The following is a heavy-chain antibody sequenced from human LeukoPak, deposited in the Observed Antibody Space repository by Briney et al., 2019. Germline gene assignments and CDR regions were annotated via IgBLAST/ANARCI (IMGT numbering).Heavy chain of an antibody. Sequence: SETLSLTCAVNGGSFSGYYWSWIRQPPGKGLEWIGEINHSGSTNYNPSLKSRVTISVDTSKNQFSLKLSSVTAADTAVYYCARWDLYGGDDYWGQGTLVTVSS. CDR1: GGSFSGYY. J-gene: IGHJ4*02. V-gene: IGHV4-34*01. CDR2: INHSGST. CDR3: ARWDLYGGDDY. D-gene: IGHD2-21*02.